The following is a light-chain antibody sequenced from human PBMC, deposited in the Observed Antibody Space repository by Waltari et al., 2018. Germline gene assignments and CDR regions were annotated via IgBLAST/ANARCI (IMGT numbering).Light chain of an antibody. J-gene: IGKJ2*01. CDR1: QSVNNS. V-gene: IGKV3-11*01. Sequence: EIVLTQSPATLSLSPGDRATLSCRASQSVNNSLGWYQQKPGQAPRLLIYDAARRATDSPARFSGGGSGTDFTLTISSLEPEDFAVFYCQQRSNWMFTFGQGTKLDIK. CDR3: QQRSNWMFT. CDR2: DAA.